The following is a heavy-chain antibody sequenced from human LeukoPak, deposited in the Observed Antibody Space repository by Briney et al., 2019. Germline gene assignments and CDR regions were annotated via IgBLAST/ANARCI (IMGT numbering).Heavy chain of an antibody. CDR3: ARHEEVATIPDAFDI. CDR1: GGSISSYY. V-gene: IGHV4-59*08. Sequence: SETLSHTCTVSGGSISSYYWSWIRQPPGKGLEWIGYIYYSGSTNYNPSLKSRVTISVDTSKNQFSLKLSSVTAADTAVYYCARHEEVATIPDAFDIWGQGTMVTVSS. CDR2: IYYSGST. J-gene: IGHJ3*02. D-gene: IGHD5-24*01.